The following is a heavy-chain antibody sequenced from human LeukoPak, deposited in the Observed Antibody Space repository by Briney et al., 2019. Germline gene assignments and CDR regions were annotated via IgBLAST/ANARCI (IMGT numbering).Heavy chain of an antibody. J-gene: IGHJ5*02. Sequence: ASVKVSCKASGYTFTSYDINWVRQATGQGLEWMGWMNPNSGNTGYAQKFQGRVTMTRNTSISTAYMELSSLRSEDTAVYYCARVIRISMVPGIRYYWDYHLGQGTLVTVSS. CDR2: MNPNSGNT. CDR3: ARVIRISMVPGIRYYWDYH. D-gene: IGHD3-10*01. CDR1: GYTFTSYD. V-gene: IGHV1-8*01.